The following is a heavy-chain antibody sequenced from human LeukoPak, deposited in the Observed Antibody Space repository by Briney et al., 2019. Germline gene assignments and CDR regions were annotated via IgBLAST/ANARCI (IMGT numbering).Heavy chain of an antibody. D-gene: IGHD6-6*01. CDR2: IYSGDSGVIT. CDR3: ARSAARLRYYYAMDV. Sequence: GGSLRLSCAASGFSVGNTYMSWVRQAPGKGLEWVSVIYSGDSGVITYYADSVKGRFTISRHNSKNTLYLQMSSLRAEETAVYFCARSAARLRYYYAMDVWGQGTTVTVCS. CDR1: GFSVGNTY. V-gene: IGHV3-53*04. J-gene: IGHJ6*02.